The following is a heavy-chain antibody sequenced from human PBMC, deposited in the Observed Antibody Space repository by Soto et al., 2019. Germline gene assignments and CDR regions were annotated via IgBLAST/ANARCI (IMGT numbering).Heavy chain of an antibody. CDR3: ARVSYFAGGGFFYYFDY. V-gene: IGHV4-38-2*01. CDR2: MYHSGST. CDR1: GYSISSGYY. J-gene: IGHJ4*02. Sequence: PSETLSLTCAVSGYSISSGYYWGWIRQPPGKGLQWIGNMYHSGSTYYNPSLKSRVTISIDTSKDQFSLKLSSVTAADEAIYYCARVSYFAGGGFFYYFDYWGQGTLVTVSS. D-gene: IGHD2-15*01.